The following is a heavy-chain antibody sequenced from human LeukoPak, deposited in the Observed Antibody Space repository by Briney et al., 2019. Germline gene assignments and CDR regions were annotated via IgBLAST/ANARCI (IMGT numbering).Heavy chain of an antibody. CDR2: IIPILGIA. CDR1: GGTFSSYA. J-gene: IGHJ4*02. V-gene: IGHV1-69*04. D-gene: IGHD3-3*01. Sequence: GASVKVSCKASGGTFSSYAISWVRQAPGQGLEWMGRIIPILGIANYAQKFQGRVTITTDESTSTAYMELSSLRSEDTAVYYCASPPGNYDFWSGYHYWGQGTLVTVSS. CDR3: ASPPGNYDFWSGYHY.